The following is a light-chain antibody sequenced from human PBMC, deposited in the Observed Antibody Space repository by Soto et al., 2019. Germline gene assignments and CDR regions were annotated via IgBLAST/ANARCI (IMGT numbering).Light chain of an antibody. CDR1: QSVLYSSNTKNY. J-gene: IGKJ4*01. CDR3: QQQYSTRLT. Sequence: DTMITKSPASLAVSLGERATINCTSSQSVLYSSNTKNYLAWYQQKPSQPPKLLIYWAATRESGGPDRLSGSGSGTDVTLTISSRQAEDVAVYYCQQQYSTRLTFGGGTKVDIK. CDR2: WAA. V-gene: IGKV4-1*01.